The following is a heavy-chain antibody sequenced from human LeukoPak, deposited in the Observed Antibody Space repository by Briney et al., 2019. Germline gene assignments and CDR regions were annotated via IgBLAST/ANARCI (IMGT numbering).Heavy chain of an antibody. Sequence: SETLSLTCTVSGGSISSYYWSWIRQPAGKGLEWIGRIYTSGSTNYNPSLKSRVTISVDTSKNQFSLKLSSVTAADTAVYYCARGGVAYDILTGYNYYYGMDVWGQGTTVTVSS. J-gene: IGHJ6*02. CDR1: GGSISSYY. V-gene: IGHV4-4*07. CDR3: ARGGVAYDILTGYNYYYGMDV. D-gene: IGHD3-9*01. CDR2: IYTSGST.